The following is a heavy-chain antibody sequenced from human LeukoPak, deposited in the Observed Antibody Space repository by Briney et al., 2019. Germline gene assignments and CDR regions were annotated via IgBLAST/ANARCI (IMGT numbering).Heavy chain of an antibody. J-gene: IGHJ5*02. CDR3: ARVEVVPAAMGDWFDP. Sequence: LGTLSLTCAVSGGSISSDYWGGIRQPPGKGRGWIGDIYYSGSTNYNPSLKSRVTISVDTSKNQFSLKLSFVTAADTAVYYCARVEVVPAAMGDWFDPCGQGTLVTVSS. D-gene: IGHD2-2*01. CDR1: GGSISSDY. V-gene: IGHV4-59*01. CDR2: IYYSGST.